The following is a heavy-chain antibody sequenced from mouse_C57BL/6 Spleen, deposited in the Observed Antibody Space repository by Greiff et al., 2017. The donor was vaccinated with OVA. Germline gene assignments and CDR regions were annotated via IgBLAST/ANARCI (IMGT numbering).Heavy chain of an antibody. D-gene: IGHD1-1*01. J-gene: IGHJ1*03. CDR1: GFTFSSYA. CDR3: AATVSLWYFDV. Sequence: DVKLVESGGGLVKPGGSLKLSCAASGFTFSSYAMSWVRQTPEKRLEWVATISDGGSYTYYPDNVKGRFTISRDNAKNNLYLQMSHLKSEDTAMYYCAATVSLWYFDVWGTGTTVTVSS. CDR2: ISDGGSYT. V-gene: IGHV5-4*03.